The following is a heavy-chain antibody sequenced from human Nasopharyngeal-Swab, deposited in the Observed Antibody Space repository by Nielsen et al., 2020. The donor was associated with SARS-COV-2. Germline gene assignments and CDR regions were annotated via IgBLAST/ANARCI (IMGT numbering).Heavy chain of an antibody. CDR1: GFTFVDYA. CDR3: ARENNWEALRYIDL. J-gene: IGHJ2*01. V-gene: IGHV3-9*01. Sequence: GGSLRLSCETSGFTFVDYAMYWVRQAPGKGLEWVSGISWNGNIRGHADSLEGRFTISRDNAKSSLYLQMNSLRVEDTALYYCARENNWEALRYIDLWGRGTLVTVSS. CDR2: ISWNGNIR. D-gene: IGHD1-20*01.